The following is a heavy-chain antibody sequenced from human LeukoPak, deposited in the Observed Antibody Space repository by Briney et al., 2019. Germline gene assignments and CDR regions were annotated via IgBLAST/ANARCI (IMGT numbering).Heavy chain of an antibody. CDR2: INPNSGGT. V-gene: IGHV1-2*02. D-gene: IGHD4-17*01. CDR3: ARDFYGDYYFDY. J-gene: IGHJ4*02. Sequence: ASVKVSCKASGYTFTGWYMLWVRQAPGHRLERLGGINPNSGGTNYAQKFQGRVTMTRDTSISTAYMELSRLRSADTAVYYCARDFYGDYYFDYWGQGTLVTVSS. CDR1: GYTFTGWY.